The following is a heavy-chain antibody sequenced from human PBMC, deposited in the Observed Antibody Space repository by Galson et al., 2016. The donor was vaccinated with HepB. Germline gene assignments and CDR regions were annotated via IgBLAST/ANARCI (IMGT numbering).Heavy chain of an antibody. D-gene: IGHD3-10*01. J-gene: IGHJ4*02. Sequence: PALVKPTQTLTLTCIFSGFSITTSGVGVGWIRQPPGKALEWLAVVYWDDEKRYRPSLKSRITITKNTSKNQVVLTMNNMDPVDTATYYCAHRGFLYHFGSTNYYNVFDFWGQGALVTVSS. CDR1: GFSITTSGVG. CDR3: AHRGFLYHFGSTNYYNVFDF. V-gene: IGHV2-5*02. CDR2: VYWDDEK.